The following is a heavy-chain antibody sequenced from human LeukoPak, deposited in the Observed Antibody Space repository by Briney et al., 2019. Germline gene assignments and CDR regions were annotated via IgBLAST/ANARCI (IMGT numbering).Heavy chain of an antibody. V-gene: IGHV1-2*06. Sequence: ASVKVSCKASGYTFTSYGISWVRQAPGQGLEWMGRINPNSGGTNYAQKLQGRVTMTRDTSISTAYMELSRLTSDDTAVYYCARVSHKGLVVVADDYWGQGTLVTVSS. CDR1: GYTFTSYG. CDR2: INPNSGGT. CDR3: ARVSHKGLVVVADDY. D-gene: IGHD2-15*01. J-gene: IGHJ4*02.